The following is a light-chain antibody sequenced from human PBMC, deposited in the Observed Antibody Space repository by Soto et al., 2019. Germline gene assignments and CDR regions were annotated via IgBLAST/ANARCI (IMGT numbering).Light chain of an antibody. CDR3: QQYHTWPLT. J-gene: IGKJ4*01. CDR2: DVS. CDR1: QGLSSN. V-gene: IGKV3D-15*01. Sequence: EIVMTQSPSTLSVSPGDRATLSCRASQGLSSNLAWYQQKPAQAPKLLIYDVSTMDPGVPTRFSGTGSGTEFTLTISSLQSEDFASYYCQQYHTWPLTFGGGTRVEIK.